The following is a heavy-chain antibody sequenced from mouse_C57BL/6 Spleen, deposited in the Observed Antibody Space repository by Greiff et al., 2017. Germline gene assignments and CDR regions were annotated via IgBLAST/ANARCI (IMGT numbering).Heavy chain of an antibody. CDR3: ARPYDYDSYAMDY. Sequence: EVKLMESGPGLVKPSQSLSLTCSVTGYSFTSGYYWNWIRQFPGNKLEWMGYISYDGSNNYNPSLKNRISITRDKSKNQFFLKLNSVTTEDTATYYCARPYDYDSYAMDYWGQGTSVTVSS. V-gene: IGHV3-6*01. J-gene: IGHJ4*01. CDR1: GYSFTSGYY. D-gene: IGHD2-4*01. CDR2: ISYDGSN.